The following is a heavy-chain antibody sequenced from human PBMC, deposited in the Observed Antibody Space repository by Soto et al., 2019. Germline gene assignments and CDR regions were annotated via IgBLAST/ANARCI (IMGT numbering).Heavy chain of an antibody. CDR2: TYWADDK. CDR1: GLSLSTSGGG. J-gene: IGHJ4*02. D-gene: IGHD6-19*01. CDR3: AHTKVTHWLGPHLGF. V-gene: IGHV2-5*02. Sequence: QITVKESGPTLVKGTQSLTLTCTFSGLSLSTSGGGLSWIRQPPGKALEWLAVTYWADDKSYSPSLKSRLTLTKDTSKTLVALKMTHMAPVDPATYFCAHTKVTHWLGPHLGFWGQGNLVTVAS.